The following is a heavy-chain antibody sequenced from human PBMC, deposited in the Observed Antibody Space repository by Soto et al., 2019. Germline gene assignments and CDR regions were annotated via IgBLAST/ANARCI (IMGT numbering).Heavy chain of an antibody. CDR2: INPSGGST. CDR1: GYTFTSYY. V-gene: IGHV1-46*01. D-gene: IGHD3-3*01. CDR3: ARGGPYYDFWSGYYGYYYGMDA. Sequence: ASVKVSCKASGYTFTSYYMHWVRQAPGQGLEWMGIINPSGGSTSYAQKFQGRVTMTRDTSTSTVYMELSSLRSEDTAVYYCARGGPYYDFWSGYYGYYYGMDAWGQGTTVTVSS. J-gene: IGHJ6*02.